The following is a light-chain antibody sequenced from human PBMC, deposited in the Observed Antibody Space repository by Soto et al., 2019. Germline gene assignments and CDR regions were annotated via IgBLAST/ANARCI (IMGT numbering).Light chain of an antibody. CDR1: SSDVGGYNY. V-gene: IGLV2-14*03. CDR2: NVS. J-gene: IGLJ1*01. CDR3: SSYTSSNTCV. Sequence: QSVLTQPASVSGSPGQSITISCTGTSSDVGGYNYVSWYQQHPGKAPKLMIYNVSNRPSGVSSRFSGSKSGNTASLTISGLQAEDEADYYCSSYTSSNTCVFGTGTKLTVL.